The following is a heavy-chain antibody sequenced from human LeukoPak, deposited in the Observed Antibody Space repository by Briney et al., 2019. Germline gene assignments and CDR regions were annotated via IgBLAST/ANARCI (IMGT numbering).Heavy chain of an antibody. CDR2: IWYDGSNK. CDR3: AREMTEQWLARGPGDY. CDR1: GFTFSSYG. Sequence: GGSLRPSCAASGFTFSSYGMHWVRQAPGKGLEWVAVIWYDGSNKYYADSVKGRFTISRDNSKNTLYLQMNSLRAEDTAVYYCAREMTEQWLARGPGDYWGQGTLVTVSS. V-gene: IGHV3-33*01. D-gene: IGHD6-19*01. J-gene: IGHJ4*02.